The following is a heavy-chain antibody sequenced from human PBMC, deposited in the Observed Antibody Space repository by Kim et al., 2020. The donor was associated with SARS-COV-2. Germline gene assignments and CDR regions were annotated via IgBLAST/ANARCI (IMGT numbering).Heavy chain of an antibody. Sequence: AASVKGRFTISRDDPKNTAYLQMNSLKTEDTAVYYCTRQLLSYSGSNGRQWGQGTLVTVSS. V-gene: IGHV3-73*01. D-gene: IGHD1-26*01. J-gene: IGHJ4*02. CDR3: TRQLLSYSGSNGRQ.